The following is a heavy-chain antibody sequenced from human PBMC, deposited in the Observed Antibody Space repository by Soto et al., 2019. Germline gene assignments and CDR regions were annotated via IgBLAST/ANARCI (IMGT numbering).Heavy chain of an antibody. Sequence: EVQLVESGGGLVQPGGSLRLSCAASGFSFNDYSMNWVRQAPGKGPEWVSYIGGVSSTISYADSEKGRFTISRDNAKNSVFMQRNSLRADNTAVYYCARDSTYAFNIWGQGTVVTFSS. CDR3: ARDSTYAFNI. D-gene: IGHD3-3*02. J-gene: IGHJ3*02. CDR2: IGGVSSTI. V-gene: IGHV3-48*01. CDR1: GFSFNDYS.